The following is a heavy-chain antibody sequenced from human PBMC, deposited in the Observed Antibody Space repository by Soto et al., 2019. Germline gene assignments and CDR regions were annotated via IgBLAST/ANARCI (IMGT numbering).Heavy chain of an antibody. CDR1: GFSLTTIGVG. Sequence: QISLKESGPTLVKPTQTLTLTCTFSGFSLTTIGVGVGWIRQPPGKALEWLALIYWDDDERYSPFLKSRLTITKDTSKNQVAITMTNMDPADTGTYFCARRLTSTDIFDYWGQGTLVTVSS. CDR3: ARRLTSTDIFDY. D-gene: IGHD3-3*01. CDR2: IYWDDDE. V-gene: IGHV2-5*02. J-gene: IGHJ4*02.